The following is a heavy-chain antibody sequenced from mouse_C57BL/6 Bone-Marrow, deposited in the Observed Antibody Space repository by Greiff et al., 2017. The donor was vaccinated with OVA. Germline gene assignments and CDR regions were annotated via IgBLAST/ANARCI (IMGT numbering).Heavy chain of an antibody. CDR1: GFSLTSYG. CDR2: IWRGGST. J-gene: IGHJ1*03. CDR3: AKSTYYGSSPSYWYFDV. D-gene: IGHD1-1*01. Sequence: VKLVESGPGLVQPSQSLSITCTVSGFSLTSYGVHWVRQSPGKGLEWLGVIWRGGSTDYNAAFMSRLSITKDNSKSQVFFKMNSLQADDTAIYYCAKSTYYGSSPSYWYFDVWGTGTTVTVSS. V-gene: IGHV2-5*01.